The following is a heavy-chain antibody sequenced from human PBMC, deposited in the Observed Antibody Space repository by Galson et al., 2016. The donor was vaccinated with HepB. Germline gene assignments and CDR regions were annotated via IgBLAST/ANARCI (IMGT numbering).Heavy chain of an antibody. Sequence: SLRLSCAASGITFSRNAMNWVRQAPGKGPEWVALISYDGSNKYYADSVKGRFTISRDNSKNTLYLQTNSLRTEDTAVYYCARDLSRGLAPYYYYGMDVWGQGTTVTVSS. V-gene: IGHV3-30-3*01. J-gene: IGHJ6*02. CDR3: ARDLSRGLAPYYYYGMDV. D-gene: IGHD6-19*01. CDR2: ISYDGSNK. CDR1: GITFSRNA.